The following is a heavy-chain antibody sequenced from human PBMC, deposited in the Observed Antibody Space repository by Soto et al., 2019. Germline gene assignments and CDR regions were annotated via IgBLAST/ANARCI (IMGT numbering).Heavy chain of an antibody. V-gene: IGHV4-59*01. J-gene: IGHJ4*02. Sequence: SETLSLTCTVSGGSISSYYWSWIRQPPGKGLEWIGYIYYSGSTNYNPSLKSRVTISVDTSKNQFSLKLSSVTAADTAVYYCARVSMITFGGVIVDYWGQGTQVTVSS. CDR3: ARVSMITFGGVIVDY. CDR1: GGSISSYY. CDR2: IYYSGST. D-gene: IGHD3-16*02.